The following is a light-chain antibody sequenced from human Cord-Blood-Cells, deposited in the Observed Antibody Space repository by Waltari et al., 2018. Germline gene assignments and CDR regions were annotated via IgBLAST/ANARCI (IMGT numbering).Light chain of an antibody. J-gene: IGLJ2*01. CDR1: RIDVGGYTY. Sequence: QSALTQTASLSGPPGQSITIPCPGTRIDVGGYTYVPWSQQHPRKAPKLMIYEVSNRPSGVSNRFSGSKSGNTASLTISGLQAEDEADYYCSSYTSSSTVVFGGGTKLTVL. CDR2: EVS. V-gene: IGLV2-14*01. CDR3: SSYTSSSTVV.